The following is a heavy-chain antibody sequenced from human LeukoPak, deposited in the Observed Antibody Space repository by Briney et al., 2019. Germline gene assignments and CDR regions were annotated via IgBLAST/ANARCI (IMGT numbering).Heavy chain of an antibody. D-gene: IGHD3-3*01. Sequence: GGSLRLSCAASGFTFSSYAMSWVRQAPGKGLEWVSAISGSGGSTYYADSVKGRFTISRDNSKNTLYLQMNSPRAEDTAVYYCAKTANDFWSGYLYYYYYYGMDVWGQGTTDTVSS. CDR3: AKTANDFWSGYLYYYYYYGMDV. CDR2: ISGSGGST. CDR1: GFTFSSYA. V-gene: IGHV3-23*01. J-gene: IGHJ6*02.